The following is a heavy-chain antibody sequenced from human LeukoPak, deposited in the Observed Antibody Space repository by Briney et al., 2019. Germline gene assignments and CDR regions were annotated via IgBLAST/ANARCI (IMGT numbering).Heavy chain of an antibody. Sequence: PGGSLRLSCAASGFTFTSYGMSWVRQAPGKGLEWVSVISNGGASTDYADSVKGRFTISRDNSKNTLFLQMNSLRADDTAVYYCAKMTGGCGHGYIDYWGQGTLVTVSS. D-gene: IGHD5-18*01. CDR1: GFTFTSYG. CDR3: AKMTGGCGHGYIDY. V-gene: IGHV3-23*01. J-gene: IGHJ4*02. CDR2: ISNGGAST.